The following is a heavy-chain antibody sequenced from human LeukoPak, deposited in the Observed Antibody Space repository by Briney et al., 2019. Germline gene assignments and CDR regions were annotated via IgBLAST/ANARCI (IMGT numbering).Heavy chain of an antibody. CDR3: CAVVATIDTLYYFDY. D-gene: IGHD5-12*01. V-gene: IGHV1-69*05. Sequence: SVKVSCKASGGTFSSYAISWVRQAPGQGLEWMGRIIPIFGTANYAQKFQGRVTITTDESTSTAFMELSSLRSEDTAVYYCCAVVATIDTLYYFDYWGQGTLVTVSS. CDR1: GGTFSSYA. J-gene: IGHJ4*02. CDR2: IIPIFGTA.